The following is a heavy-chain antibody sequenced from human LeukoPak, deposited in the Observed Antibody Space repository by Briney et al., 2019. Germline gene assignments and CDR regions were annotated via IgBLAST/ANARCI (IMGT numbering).Heavy chain of an antibody. CDR2: ISGSGGST. V-gene: IGHV3-23*01. D-gene: IGHD4-17*01. Sequence: GGSLRLSCAASGFTFSSYAMSWVRQAPGKGLEWVSAISGSGGSTYYADSVKGRFTVSRDNSKNTLYLQMNSLRAEDTAVYYCAKHLDYGDLFDYWGQGTLVTVSS. CDR3: AKHLDYGDLFDY. J-gene: IGHJ4*02. CDR1: GFTFSSYA.